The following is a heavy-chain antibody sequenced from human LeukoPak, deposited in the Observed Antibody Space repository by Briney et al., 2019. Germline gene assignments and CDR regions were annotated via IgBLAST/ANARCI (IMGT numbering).Heavy chain of an antibody. V-gene: IGHV3-30-3*01. CDR2: ISYDGSNK. J-gene: IGHJ4*02. Sequence: PGRSLRPSCAASGFTFSSYAMHWVRQAPGKGLEWVAVISYDGSNKYYADSVKGRFTISRDNSKNTLYLQMNSLRAEDTAVYYCARSATTVTTYSGDLFDYWGQGTLVTVSS. D-gene: IGHD4-17*01. CDR1: GFTFSSYA. CDR3: ARSATTVTTYSGDLFDY.